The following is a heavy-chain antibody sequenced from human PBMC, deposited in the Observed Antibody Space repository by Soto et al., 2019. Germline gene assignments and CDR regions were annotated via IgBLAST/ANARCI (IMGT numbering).Heavy chain of an antibody. J-gene: IGHJ6*02. V-gene: IGHV3-48*03. CDR3: ARIIAAQYHYYYGMDV. D-gene: IGHD6-25*01. CDR2: ISSSGSTI. Sequence: EVQLVESGGGLVQPGGSLRLSCAASGFTFSSYEMNWVRQAPGKGLEWVSYISSSGSTIYYADSVKGRFTISRDNAKNSLYLQMNSLRAEDTAVYYCARIIAAQYHYYYGMDVWGQGTTVTVSS. CDR1: GFTFSSYE.